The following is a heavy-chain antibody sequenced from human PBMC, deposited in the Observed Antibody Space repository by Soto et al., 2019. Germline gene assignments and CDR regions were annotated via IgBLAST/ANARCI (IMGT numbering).Heavy chain of an antibody. CDR1: GFTLTSYA. Sequence: ASVKLSSKASGFTLTSYAMHGVRQAPGQRLEWMGWINAGNGNTKYSQKFQGRVTITRDTSASTAYMELSSLRSEDTAVYYCARDFTGSYLGLDYWGQGTLVTVSS. D-gene: IGHD1-26*01. V-gene: IGHV1-3*01. J-gene: IGHJ4*02. CDR2: INAGNGNT. CDR3: ARDFTGSYLGLDY.